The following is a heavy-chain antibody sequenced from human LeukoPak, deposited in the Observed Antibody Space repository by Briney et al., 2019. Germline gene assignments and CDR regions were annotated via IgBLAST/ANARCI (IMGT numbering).Heavy chain of an antibody. CDR3: ARARDVGGIYYYYGMDV. Sequence: ASVKVSCKASGYTFTSYDINWVRQATGQGLEWMGWMNPNSGNTGYAQKFQGRVTMTRNTSISTAYMELSSLRSEDTAVYYCARARDVGGIYYYYGMDVWGQGTTVTVSS. CDR1: GYTFTSYD. CDR2: MNPNSGNT. D-gene: IGHD3-16*01. J-gene: IGHJ6*02. V-gene: IGHV1-8*01.